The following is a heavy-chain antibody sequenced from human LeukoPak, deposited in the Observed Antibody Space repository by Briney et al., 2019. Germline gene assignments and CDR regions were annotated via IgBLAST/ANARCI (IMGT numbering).Heavy chain of an antibody. CDR3: ARGTPPTVTTFWWFDP. CDR2: INHSGST. D-gene: IGHD4-17*01. Sequence: SETLSLTCAVYGGSFSGYYWSWIRQPPGKGLEWIGKINHSGSTNYNPSLKSRVTISVDTSKNQFSLKLSSVTAADTAVYYCARGTPPTVTTFWWFDPWGQGTLVTVSS. CDR1: GGSFSGYY. V-gene: IGHV4-34*01. J-gene: IGHJ5*02.